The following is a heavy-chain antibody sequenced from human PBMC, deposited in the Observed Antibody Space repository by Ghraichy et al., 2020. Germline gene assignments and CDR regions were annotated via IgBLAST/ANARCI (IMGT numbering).Heavy chain of an antibody. CDR1: GGSISNYF. D-gene: IGHD4-23*01. V-gene: IGHV4-59*08. CDR2: IYYSGST. J-gene: IGHJ4*02. Sequence: SQTLSLTCTVSGGSISNYFWTWIRQPPGKGLEWIGYIYYSGSTNYSPSLKSRVTISVDTSKNQFSLKLSSVTAADTAVYYCARLAVVSFDYWGQGALVTVSS. CDR3: ARLAVVSFDY.